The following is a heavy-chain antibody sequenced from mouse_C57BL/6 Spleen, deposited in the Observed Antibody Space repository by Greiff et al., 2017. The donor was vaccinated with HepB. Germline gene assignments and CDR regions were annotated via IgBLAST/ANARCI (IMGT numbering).Heavy chain of an antibody. V-gene: IGHV1-82*01. J-gene: IGHJ1*03. Sequence: QVQLKESGPELVKPGASVKISCKASGYAFSSSWMNWVKQRPGKGLEWIGRIYPGDGDTNYNGKFKGKATLTADKSSSTAYMQLSSLTSEDSAVYFCAYYGSSPSWYFDVWGTGTTVTVSS. D-gene: IGHD1-1*01. CDR1: GYAFSSSW. CDR3: AYYGSSPSWYFDV. CDR2: IYPGDGDT.